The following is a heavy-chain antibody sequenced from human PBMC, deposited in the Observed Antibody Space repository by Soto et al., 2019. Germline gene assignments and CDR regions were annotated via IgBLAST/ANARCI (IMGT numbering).Heavy chain of an antibody. J-gene: IGHJ4*02. D-gene: IGHD2-15*01. Sequence: EVQLVESGGGLVKPGGSLRLSCAASGFTFSSYSMNWVRQAPGKGLEWVPSISSSSSYIYYADSVKGRFTISRDNAKNTLYLQMNSLRAEDTAVYYCARGLHCSGGSCVFDYWGQGTLVTVSS. CDR3: ARGLHCSGGSCVFDY. CDR2: ISSSSSYI. CDR1: GFTFSSYS. V-gene: IGHV3-21*01.